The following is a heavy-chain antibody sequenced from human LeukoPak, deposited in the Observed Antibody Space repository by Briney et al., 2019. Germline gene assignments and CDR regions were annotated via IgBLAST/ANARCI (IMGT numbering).Heavy chain of an antibody. Sequence: ASVKVSCKASGYTFTSYGIIWVRQAPGQGLEWMGWISPYNGNTNYAQKLQGRVTMTTDTSTSTAYMELRSLRAEDTAVYYCARVFVVRGVTSGFDYWGQGALVTVSS. CDR3: ARVFVVRGVTSGFDY. CDR2: ISPYNGNT. D-gene: IGHD3-10*01. J-gene: IGHJ4*02. V-gene: IGHV1-18*01. CDR1: GYTFTSYG.